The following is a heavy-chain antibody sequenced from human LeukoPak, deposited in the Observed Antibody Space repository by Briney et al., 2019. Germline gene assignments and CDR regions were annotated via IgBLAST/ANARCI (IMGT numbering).Heavy chain of an antibody. CDR2: ISSSGSTI. Sequence: PGGSLRLSCAASGFTFSDYYMSWIRQAPGKGLEWVSYISSSGSTIYYADSVKGRFTISRDNAKNSLYLQMNSLRAEDTAVYYCARDSYSSGWYRHYYYYYYMDVWGKGTTVTVSS. CDR1: GFTFSDYY. V-gene: IGHV3-11*04. CDR3: ARDSYSSGWYRHYYYYYYMDV. J-gene: IGHJ6*03. D-gene: IGHD6-19*01.